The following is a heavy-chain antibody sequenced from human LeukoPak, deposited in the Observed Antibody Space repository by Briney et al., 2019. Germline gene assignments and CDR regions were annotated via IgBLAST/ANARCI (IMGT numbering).Heavy chain of an antibody. Sequence: ASVKVSCKASGGTFSSYAISWVRQAPGQGLEWMGIINPSGGSTSYAQKFQGRVTMTRDTSTSTVYMELSSLRSEDTAVYYCARNSGWSVYDYWGQGTLVTVSS. CDR3: ARNSGWSVYDY. J-gene: IGHJ4*02. CDR1: GGTFSSYA. CDR2: INPSGGST. D-gene: IGHD6-19*01. V-gene: IGHV1-46*01.